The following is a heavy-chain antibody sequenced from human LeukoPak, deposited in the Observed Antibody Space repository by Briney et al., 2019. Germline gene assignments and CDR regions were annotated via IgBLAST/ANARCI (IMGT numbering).Heavy chain of an antibody. D-gene: IGHD3-3*01. J-gene: IGHJ2*01. CDR2: FYYTGST. CDR3: ARHVSVSGSQGHFDL. V-gene: IGHV4-39*01. Sequence: PSETLCLTRSFSGGSISISSYFGGWIRQSPGRGLEWIGSFYYTGSTYYNPSLNSRVTISVDTSKNQLSLRLSSVTAADTAVYYCARHVSVSGSQGHFDLWGRGTLVTVSS. CDR1: GGSISISSYF.